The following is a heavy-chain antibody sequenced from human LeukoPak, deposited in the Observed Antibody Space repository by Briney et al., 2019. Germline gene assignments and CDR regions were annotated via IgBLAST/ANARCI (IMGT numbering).Heavy chain of an antibody. V-gene: IGHV3-30-3*01. J-gene: IGHJ4*02. CDR3: ARASGGYCSSTSCPPDY. D-gene: IGHD2-2*01. CDR1: GFTFSSYA. Sequence: GGSLRLSCAASGFTFSSYAMYWVRQAPGKGLEWVAVISYDGSNKYYADSVKGRFTTSRDNSKNTLYLQMNSLRAEDTAVYYCARASGGYCSSTSCPPDYWGQGTLVTVSS. CDR2: ISYDGSNK.